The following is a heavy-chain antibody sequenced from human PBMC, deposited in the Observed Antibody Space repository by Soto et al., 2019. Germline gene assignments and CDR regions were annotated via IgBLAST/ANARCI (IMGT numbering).Heavy chain of an antibody. Sequence: SVKGSCKASGYAFTSYTVSWVRQAPGQGLEWVGWIGPSSGNTDSARNLQGRVTMTTDTSTSTAYMELRSLRSDDTAVYYCARDTGNFFDYWGQGTLVTVSS. CDR3: ARDTGNFFDY. V-gene: IGHV1-18*01. CDR1: GYAFTSYT. CDR2: IGPSSGNT. J-gene: IGHJ4*02.